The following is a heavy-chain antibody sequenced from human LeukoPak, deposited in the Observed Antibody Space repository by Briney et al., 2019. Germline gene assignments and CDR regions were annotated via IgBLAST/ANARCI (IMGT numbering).Heavy chain of an antibody. CDR2: IYHSGST. V-gene: IGHV4-4*02. Sequence: SGTLSLTCAVSGGSISTSNWWSWVRQPPGKGLEWIGEIYHSGSTNYNPSLKSRVTISVDKSKNQFSLKLSSVTAADTAVYYCARGSYSSGCRYFDYWGQGTLVTVSS. J-gene: IGHJ4*02. CDR3: ARGSYSSGCRYFDY. CDR1: GGSISTSNW. D-gene: IGHD6-19*01.